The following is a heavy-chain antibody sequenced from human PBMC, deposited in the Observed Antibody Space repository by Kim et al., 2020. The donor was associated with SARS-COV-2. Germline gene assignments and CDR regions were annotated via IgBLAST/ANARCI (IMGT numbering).Heavy chain of an antibody. J-gene: IGHJ4*02. CDR2: IKSKTDGGTT. CDR3: TTGLSHYGDYAIDY. CDR1: GFTFSNAW. D-gene: IGHD4-17*01. V-gene: IGHV3-15*01. Sequence: GGSLRLSCAASGFTFSNAWMSWVRQAPGKGLEWVGRIKSKTDGGTTDYAAPVKGRFTISRDDSKNTLYLQMNSLKTEDTAVYYCTTGLSHYGDYAIDYWGQGTLVTVSS.